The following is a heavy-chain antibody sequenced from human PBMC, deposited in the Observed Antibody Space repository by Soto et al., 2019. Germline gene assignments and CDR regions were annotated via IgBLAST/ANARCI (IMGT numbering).Heavy chain of an antibody. CDR2: IYWDDDK. D-gene: IGHD4-17*01. V-gene: IGHV2-5*02. Sequence: QITLKESGPTLVKPTQTLTLTCTFSGFSLSTSGVGVGWIRQPPGKALEWLALIYWDDDKRYSPSLKSRLTITKDTSKNQVVLTMTNMDPVDTATYYCTHRLAYGGNSGFDYWGQGTLVTVSS. J-gene: IGHJ4*02. CDR3: THRLAYGGNSGFDY. CDR1: GFSLSTSGVG.